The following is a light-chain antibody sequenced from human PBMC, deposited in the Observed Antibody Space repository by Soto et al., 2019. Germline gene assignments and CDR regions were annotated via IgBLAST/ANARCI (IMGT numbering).Light chain of an antibody. CDR1: SSDVGGYNY. V-gene: IGLV2-14*01. J-gene: IGLJ2*01. CDR3: SSYTGSNTLL. Sequence: QSVLTQPASVSGSPGQSITISCTGTSSDVGGYNYVSWYQQHPGNAPKLMLYDVNNRPSGVSIRFSGSKSGNTASLTISGLQAEDEADFYCSSYTGSNTLLLGGGTKVTVL. CDR2: DVN.